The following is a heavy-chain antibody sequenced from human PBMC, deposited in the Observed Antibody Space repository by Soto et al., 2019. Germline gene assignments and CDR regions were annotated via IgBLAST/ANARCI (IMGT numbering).Heavy chain of an antibody. CDR3: ATAVAATFDY. D-gene: IGHD6-19*01. J-gene: IGHJ4*02. V-gene: IGHV1-8*01. Sequence: ASVKVSCKASGYTFTSYDINWVRQATGQGLEWMGWMNPNSGNTGYAQKFQGRVTMTRNTSISTAYMELSSVTAADTAVYYCATAVAATFDYWGQGTLVTVSS. CDR1: GYTFTSYD. CDR2: MNPNSGNT.